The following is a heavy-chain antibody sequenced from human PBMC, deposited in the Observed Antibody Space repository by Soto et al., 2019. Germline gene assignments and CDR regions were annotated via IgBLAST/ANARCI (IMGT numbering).Heavy chain of an antibody. D-gene: IGHD5-12*01. J-gene: IGHJ5*02. V-gene: IGHV3-15*01. Sequence: TGGSRRLSWAASGFTFSNALMSGGRQAPGKGLEWVGRIKSKTDGGTTDYAAPVKGRFTISRDDSKNTLYLQMNSLKTEDTAVYYCTTDDYPRGNWFDPWGQGTLVTSPQ. CDR3: TTDDYPRGNWFDP. CDR2: IKSKTDGGTT. CDR1: GFTFSNAL.